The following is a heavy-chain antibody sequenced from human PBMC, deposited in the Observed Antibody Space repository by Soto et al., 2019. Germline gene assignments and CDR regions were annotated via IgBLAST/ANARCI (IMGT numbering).Heavy chain of an antibody. V-gene: IGHV3-23*01. CDR2: ISGSGGST. D-gene: IGHD3-3*01. J-gene: IGHJ4*02. CDR3: AKLPPHDFWSGYPYFDY. CDR1: GFTFSSYA. Sequence: EVQLLESGGGLVQPGGSLRLSCAASGFTFSSYAMSWVRQAPGKGLEWVSAISGSGGSTYYADSVKGRFTISRDNSKNTLYLQMNSLRAEDTAVYYCAKLPPHDFWSGYPYFDYWGQGTLVIVSS.